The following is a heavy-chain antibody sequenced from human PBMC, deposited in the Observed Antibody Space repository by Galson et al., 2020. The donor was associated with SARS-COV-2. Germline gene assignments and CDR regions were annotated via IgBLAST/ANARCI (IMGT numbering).Heavy chain of an antibody. V-gene: IGHV1-18*01. Sequence: ASVKVSCKASGYTFTSYGISWVRQAPGQGLEWMGWISAYNGNTNYAQKLQGRVTMTTDTSTSTAYMELRSLRSDDTAVYYCARSRDYYYGSWIYSGGVFDYWGQGTLVTVSS. D-gene: IGHD3-10*01. J-gene: IGHJ4*02. CDR3: ARSRDYYYGSWIYSGGVFDY. CDR1: GYTFTSYG. CDR2: ISAYNGNT.